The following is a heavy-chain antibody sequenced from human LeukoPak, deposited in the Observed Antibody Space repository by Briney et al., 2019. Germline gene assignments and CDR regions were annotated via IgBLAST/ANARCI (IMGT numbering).Heavy chain of an antibody. D-gene: IGHD5-24*01. CDR1: GYSFSTFW. CDR3: ARRRDGYNRFDY. Sequence: ESLKISCKGSGYSFSTFWIGWVRQMPGKGLEWMGIIYPGNSDTRYSPSFQGQVTFSADKSISTAYLQWSSLKASDTAMYYCARRRDGYNRFDYWGQGTLVTVSS. V-gene: IGHV5-51*01. J-gene: IGHJ4*02. CDR2: IYPGNSDT.